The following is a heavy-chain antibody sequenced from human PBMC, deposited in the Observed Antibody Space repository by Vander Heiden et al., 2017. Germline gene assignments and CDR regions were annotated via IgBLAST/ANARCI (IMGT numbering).Heavy chain of an antibody. CDR2: ISSSSSTI. D-gene: IGHD1-20*01. V-gene: IGHV3-48*01. CDR1: GFTFSTYS. J-gene: IGHJ4*02. Sequence: EVQLVESGGGLVQPGGCLRLSCAASGFTFSTYSMNWVRQTPGRGLEWVSYISSSSSTIYYANSVKRRFTSSRDNAKNSLYLQMDSLRAEDTAIYYCGRGYNRAFDSWGQGTLVTVSS. CDR3: GRGYNRAFDS.